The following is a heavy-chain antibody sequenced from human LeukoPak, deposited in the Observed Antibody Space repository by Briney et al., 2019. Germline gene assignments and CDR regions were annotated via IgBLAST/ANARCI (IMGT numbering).Heavy chain of an antibody. Sequence: GGSLRLSCAASGFTFSSYWMSWVRQAPGKGLEWVANIKQDGSEKYYVDSVKGRFTISRDNAKKSLYLRMNSLRAEDTAMYYCARVSIAAAAFFGMDVWGQGTTVTVSS. CDR2: IKQDGSEK. CDR1: GFTFSSYW. D-gene: IGHD6-13*01. J-gene: IGHJ6*02. CDR3: ARVSIAAAAFFGMDV. V-gene: IGHV3-7*04.